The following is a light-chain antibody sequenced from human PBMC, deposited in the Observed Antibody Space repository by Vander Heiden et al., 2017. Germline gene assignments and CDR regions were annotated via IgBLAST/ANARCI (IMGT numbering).Light chain of an antibody. CDR3: QQYDNGIT. V-gene: IGKV1-33*01. CDR1: QGISDY. CDR2: DAS. Sequence: DIQMTQSPSSLSASVGDRVTITCQASQGISDYLNWYQLKPGKAPKLLIYDASNLHTGVPSRFSGSGSGTHFTLTINTLQPEDFATYFCQQYDNGITFGGGTRVDIK. J-gene: IGKJ4*01.